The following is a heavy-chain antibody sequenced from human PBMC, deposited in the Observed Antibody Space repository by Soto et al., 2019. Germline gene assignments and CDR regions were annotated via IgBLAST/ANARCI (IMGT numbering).Heavy chain of an antibody. CDR3: AGDSTLGVRFREWNGAFDI. V-gene: IGHV3-30-3*01. Sequence: SLRLSCAACVFTFSSYVMHWVRQAPRKGLGWVAVISYDGSNQYYADSVKGRFTISRVNSKNTLYLQMNSLTAENTAVYYCAGDSTLGVRFREWNGAFDIWGQGTMVTVSS. J-gene: IGHJ3*02. D-gene: IGHD3-3*01. CDR2: ISYDGSNQ. CDR1: VFTFSSYV.